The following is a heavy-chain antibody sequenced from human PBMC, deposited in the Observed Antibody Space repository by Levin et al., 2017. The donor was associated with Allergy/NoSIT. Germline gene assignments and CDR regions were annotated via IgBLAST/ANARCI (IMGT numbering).Heavy chain of an antibody. D-gene: IGHD3-16*01. Sequence: PGGSLRLSCTASGFSFDDYAMHWVRQAPGKGLEWVSGIHWNSRNIGYVDSVRGRFTISRDNAKNSLFLQMNSLRPEDTALYYCVKEMGASQYGMDVWGQGTTVTVSS. CDR3: VKEMGASQYGMDV. V-gene: IGHV3-9*01. J-gene: IGHJ6*02. CDR1: GFSFDDYA. CDR2: IHWNSRNI.